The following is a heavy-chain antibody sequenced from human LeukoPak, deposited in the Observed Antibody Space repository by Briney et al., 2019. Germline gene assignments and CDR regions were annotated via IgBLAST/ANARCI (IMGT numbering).Heavy chain of an antibody. CDR2: ISTYNGNT. CDR1: ANIFSSYG. D-gene: IGHD3-10*02. CDR3: ARLFGELFLPSDYFFYMDV. Sequence: GASVKVSCKASANIFSSYGVSWVRQAPGQGLEWMGWISTYNGNTNYAQKLQGRVTMTTDTSTSTAYMELRSLRSDDTAVYYCARLFGELFLPSDYFFYMDVWGKGTTVTVSS. J-gene: IGHJ6*03. V-gene: IGHV1-18*01.